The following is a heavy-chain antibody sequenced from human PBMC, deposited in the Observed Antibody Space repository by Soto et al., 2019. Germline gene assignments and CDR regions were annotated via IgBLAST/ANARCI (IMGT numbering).Heavy chain of an antibody. Sequence: SEILSLTCTVSGGSISSSSYYWGWIRQPPGKGLEWIGSIYYSGSTYYNPSLKSRVTISVDTSKNQFSLKLSSVTAADTAVYYCARAAPYYDILDEDFYYYYYYMDVWGKGTTVTVSS. J-gene: IGHJ6*03. D-gene: IGHD3-9*01. V-gene: IGHV4-39*01. CDR1: GGSISSSSYY. CDR2: IYYSGST. CDR3: ARAAPYYDILDEDFYYYYYYMDV.